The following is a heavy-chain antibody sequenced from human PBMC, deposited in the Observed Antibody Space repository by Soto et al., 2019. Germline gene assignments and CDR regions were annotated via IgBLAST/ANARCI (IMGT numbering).Heavy chain of an antibody. J-gene: IGHJ4*02. Sequence: QVPLVESGGGVVQPGKSLRLSCVGSGFTFNNYGIHWVRQAPGKGLEWVAVISYEGRYTSSGDSVQGRFTISRDNSKDPVYLPKDRPREEDTAVYFWARDLGSSGPVRYPDFWGPGTLVTVSS. CDR3: ARDLGSSGPVRYPDF. CDR2: ISYEGRYT. V-gene: IGHV3-30*03. CDR1: GFTFNNYG. D-gene: IGHD4-17*01.